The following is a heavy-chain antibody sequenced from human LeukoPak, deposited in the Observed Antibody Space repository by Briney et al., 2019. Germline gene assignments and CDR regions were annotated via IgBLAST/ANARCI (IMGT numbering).Heavy chain of an antibody. J-gene: IGHJ6*02. Sequence: GGSLRLSCAASGFTFSSYGMHLVRPAPGKGLEGVAVISYDGSNKYYADSVKGRFTISRDNSKNTLYLQMNSLRAEDTAVYYCAKGQGRLLPYGMDVWGQGTTVTVSS. V-gene: IGHV3-30*18. CDR2: ISYDGSNK. CDR1: GFTFSSYG. D-gene: IGHD3-3*01. CDR3: AKGQGRLLPYGMDV.